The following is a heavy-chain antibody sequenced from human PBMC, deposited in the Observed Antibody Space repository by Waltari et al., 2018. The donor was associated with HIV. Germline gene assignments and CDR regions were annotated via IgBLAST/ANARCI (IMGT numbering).Heavy chain of an antibody. Sequence: QVQLVESGGGVVQPGRSLRLSCAASGFPFRSYALPWVRQAPGKGLEWVAVISYDGSNKYYADSVKGRFTISRDNSKNTLYLQMNSLRAEDTAVYYCARDPQYCSSTSCSYYFDYWGQGTLVTVSS. CDR1: GFPFRSYA. J-gene: IGHJ4*02. D-gene: IGHD2-2*01. CDR3: ARDPQYCSSTSCSYYFDY. CDR2: ISYDGSNK. V-gene: IGHV3-30-3*01.